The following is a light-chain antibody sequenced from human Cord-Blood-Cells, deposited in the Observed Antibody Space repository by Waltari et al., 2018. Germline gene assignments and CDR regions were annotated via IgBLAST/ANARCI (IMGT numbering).Light chain of an antibody. CDR2: CAS. Sequence: EIVLTQSPGTLSLSPGERATLTCRASQSVSSSHLAWYQQKPGQPPRLIIYCASSRATGIPDRFSVSGSGTDFTLTISSLEPEDFAVYYCQQYGSAPLTFGGGTRVEI. CDR3: QQYGSAPLT. V-gene: IGKV3-20*01. J-gene: IGKJ4*01. CDR1: QSVSSSH.